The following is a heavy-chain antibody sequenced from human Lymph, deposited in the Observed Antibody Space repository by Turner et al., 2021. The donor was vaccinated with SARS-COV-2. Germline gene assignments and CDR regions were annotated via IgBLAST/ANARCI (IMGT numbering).Heavy chain of an antibody. CDR1: GFTFSTYA. CDR3: ARYGSGGYFYYGLDV. D-gene: IGHD3-10*01. Sequence: QVQLVESGGGVVQPGRSLRLSCAASGFTFSTYAIHWVRQAAGKGLEWVAVISYDGSNKYYADSVKGRFTISRDNSKNTLYRQMNSLRAEDTAVYYCARYGSGGYFYYGLDVWGQGTTVTVSS. J-gene: IGHJ6*02. CDR2: ISYDGSNK. V-gene: IGHV3-30*04.